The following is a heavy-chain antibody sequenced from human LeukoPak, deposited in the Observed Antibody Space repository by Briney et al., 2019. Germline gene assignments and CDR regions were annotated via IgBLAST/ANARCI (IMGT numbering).Heavy chain of an antibody. J-gene: IGHJ4*02. CDR3: AKRPYEPYYFDF. CDR2: ITASGGST. Sequence: GGSLRLSCAASGFTFSSYAMTWVRQAPGKGLEWVSAITASGGSTNYADSVRGRFTISRDNSKSMLYLQMSSLRAEDTAVCYCAKRPYEPYYFDFWGQGTLVTVSS. CDR1: GFTFSSYA. V-gene: IGHV3-23*01. D-gene: IGHD3-16*01.